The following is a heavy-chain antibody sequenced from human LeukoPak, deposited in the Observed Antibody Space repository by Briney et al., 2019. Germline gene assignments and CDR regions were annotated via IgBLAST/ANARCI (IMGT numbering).Heavy chain of an antibody. J-gene: IGHJ4*02. D-gene: IGHD3-22*01. Sequence: SETLSLTCSVSGGAISSYYWSWIRQPPGKGLEWIGYIYYSGSTNYNPSLKSRVTISVDTSKNQFSLKLSSVTAADTAVYYCARDYDSSGYYLWWGQGTLVTVSS. CDR1: GGAISSYY. CDR2: IYYSGST. CDR3: ARDYDSSGYYLW. V-gene: IGHV4-59*01.